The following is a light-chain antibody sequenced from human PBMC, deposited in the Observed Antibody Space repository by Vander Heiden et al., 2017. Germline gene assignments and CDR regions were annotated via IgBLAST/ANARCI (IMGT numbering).Light chain of an antibody. V-gene: IGLV2-14*01. CDR2: DVS. CDR3: SADTSSSAVG. Sequence: QSALTQPASVSGSPGQSITISCTGTSSDVGGYNYVSCYQQHPGKAPNLMIYDVSKRPSGVSSRFSGSKSGNTASLTISGLQAEDEADYYCSADTSSSAVGFGGGTKLTVL. J-gene: IGLJ2*01. CDR1: SSDVGGYNY.